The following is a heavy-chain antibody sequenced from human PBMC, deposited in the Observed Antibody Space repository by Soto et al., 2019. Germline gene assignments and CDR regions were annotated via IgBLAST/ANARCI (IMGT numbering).Heavy chain of an antibody. CDR3: VKVLARGVGVPRFYFDS. J-gene: IGHJ4*02. CDR1: GFTFSNSW. Sequence: GGSLRLSCAASGFTFSNSWMHWVRQVSGKGLEWVSRINADGTSASYADSVKGRFTISRDNAKNTLYLHVNSLRAEDTAVYYCVKVLARGVGVPRFYFDSWGQGALVTVSS. CDR2: INADGTSA. D-gene: IGHD2-2*01. V-gene: IGHV3-74*01.